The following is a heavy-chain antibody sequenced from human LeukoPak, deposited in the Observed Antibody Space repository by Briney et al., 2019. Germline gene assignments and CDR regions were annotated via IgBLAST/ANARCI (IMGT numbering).Heavy chain of an antibody. CDR1: GSTFTDYY. Sequence: ASVKVSCKVSGSTFTDYYMHWVRQVSGQGLEWMGWINPNTGGTTYAQKFQGRVTMTRDTSISTAYMELSRLTSDDTAVYYCATPYGKKLDYWGQGTLVTVSS. D-gene: IGHD1-1*01. V-gene: IGHV1-2*02. CDR3: ATPYGKKLDY. J-gene: IGHJ4*02. CDR2: INPNTGGT.